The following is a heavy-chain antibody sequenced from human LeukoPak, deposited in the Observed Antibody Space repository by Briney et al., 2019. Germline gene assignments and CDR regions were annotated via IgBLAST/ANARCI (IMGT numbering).Heavy chain of an antibody. D-gene: IGHD3-22*01. CDR3: ARGGPFGYDGRCYYFDY. V-gene: IGHV3-48*03. CDR2: FSGSDSVM. Sequence: GGSLRLSCAASGFTFSSYEMNWVRQAPGKGLGGGSYFSGSDSVMYYADTVKGRFTISRDNAKNSLYLQMNRLRADDTAVYYCARGGPFGYDGRCYYFDYWGQGTLVTVSS. CDR1: GFTFSSYE. J-gene: IGHJ4*02.